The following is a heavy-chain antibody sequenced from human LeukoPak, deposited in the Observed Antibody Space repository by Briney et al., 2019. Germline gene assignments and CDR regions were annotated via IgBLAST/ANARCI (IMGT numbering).Heavy chain of an antibody. CDR2: ISGSGGST. D-gene: IGHD6-19*01. Sequence: GGSLRLSCAASGFTFSSYAMSWVRQAPGKGLEWVSAISGSGGSTYYADSVKGRFTISRDNSKNTLYLQMNSLRAEDTAVYYCAKAPGSSGWYYGDYWGQGTLVTVSS. J-gene: IGHJ4*02. V-gene: IGHV3-23*01. CDR1: GFTFSSYA. CDR3: AKAPGSSGWYYGDY.